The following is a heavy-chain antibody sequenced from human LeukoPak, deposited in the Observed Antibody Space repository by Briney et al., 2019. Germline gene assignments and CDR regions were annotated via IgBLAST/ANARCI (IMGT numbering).Heavy chain of an antibody. Sequence: GGSLRLSCAASGFTFSDYYMSWIRQAPGKGLEWVSYISSSNTYTNYAGSVKGRFTISRDDAKNSLYLQMNSLRAEDTAVYYCAKHRDTAVVTGDYWGQGTLVTVSS. J-gene: IGHJ4*02. CDR1: GFTFSDYY. D-gene: IGHD5-18*01. V-gene: IGHV3-11*03. CDR2: ISSSNTYT. CDR3: AKHRDTAVVTGDY.